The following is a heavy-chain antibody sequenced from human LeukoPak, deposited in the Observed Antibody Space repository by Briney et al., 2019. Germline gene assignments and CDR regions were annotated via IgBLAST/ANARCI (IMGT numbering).Heavy chain of an antibody. V-gene: IGHV3-30-3*01. CDR2: ISYDGSNK. J-gene: IGHJ4*02. D-gene: IGHD3-22*01. CDR3: ARGRAWLKGYYFDY. Sequence: GGSLRLSCAASGFTFSSYAMHWVRQAPGKGLEWVAVISYDGSNKYYADSVKGRFTISRDNSKNALYLQMNSLRAEDTAVYYCARGRAWLKGYYFDYWGQGTLVTVSS. CDR1: GFTFSSYA.